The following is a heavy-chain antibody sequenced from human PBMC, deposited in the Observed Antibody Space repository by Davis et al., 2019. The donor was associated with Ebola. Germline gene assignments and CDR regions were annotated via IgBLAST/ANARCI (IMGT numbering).Heavy chain of an antibody. CDR2: MLHDGSEK. V-gene: IGHV3-7*01. Sequence: GESLKISCAASGFTFSESWMAWVRQAPGKGLEWLANMLHDGSEKYSVGPVKGRFTISRDNARNSFYLQMNSLRVEDTAVYYCARDNYWKLDYWGQGILVTVSS. D-gene: IGHD4-11*01. J-gene: IGHJ4*02. CDR1: GFTFSESW. CDR3: ARDNYWKLDY.